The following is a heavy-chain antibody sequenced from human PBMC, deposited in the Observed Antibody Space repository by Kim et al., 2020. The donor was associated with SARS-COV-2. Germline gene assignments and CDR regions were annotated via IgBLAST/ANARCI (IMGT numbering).Heavy chain of an antibody. V-gene: IGHV4-59*08. Sequence: SETLSLTCTVAAGSVSSDYWSRMRQPLGKDFEVVGDNYYSTISHYNPSLKSLVTVSADPSQNQLSLNLSSVTAAVTIVYYCARQARPHNYVYF. J-gene: IGHJ1*01. D-gene: IGHD4-4*01. CDR3: ARQARPHNYVYF. CDR2: NYYSTIS. CDR1: AGSVSSDY.